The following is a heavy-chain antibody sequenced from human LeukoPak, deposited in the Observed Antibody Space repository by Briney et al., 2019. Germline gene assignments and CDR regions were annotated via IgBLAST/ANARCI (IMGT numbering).Heavy chain of an antibody. D-gene: IGHD4-23*01. CDR2: IYHSGST. V-gene: IGHV4-30-2*01. CDR1: GGSISSGGYS. J-gene: IGHJ4*02. Sequence: SQTLSLTCAVSGGSISSGGYSWSWIRQPPGKGLEWIGYIYHSGSTYYNPSLKSRVTISVDRSKNQFSLKLSSVTAADTAVYYCAREDYGGKAYYFDYWGQGTLVTVSS. CDR3: AREDYGGKAYYFDY.